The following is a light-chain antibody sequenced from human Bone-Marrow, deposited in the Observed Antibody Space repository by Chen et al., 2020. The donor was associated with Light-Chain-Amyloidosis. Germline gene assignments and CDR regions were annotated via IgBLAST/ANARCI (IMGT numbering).Light chain of an antibody. CDR2: KDT. J-gene: IGLJ2*01. CDR3: YSIQV. Sequence: SYELTQPPSVSVSPGQTARITCSGDALPKQHAYWYQQKSGQAPVLVIYKDTERPSGIPERFSGASSGTTVTLTISGAQVEDEAEYYCYSIQVFGGGTKLTVL. V-gene: IGLV3-25*02. CDR1: ALPKQH.